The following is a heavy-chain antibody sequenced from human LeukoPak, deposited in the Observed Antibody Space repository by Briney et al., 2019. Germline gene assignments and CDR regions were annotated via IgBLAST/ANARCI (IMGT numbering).Heavy chain of an antibody. D-gene: IGHD3-3*01. Sequence: SETLSLTCTVSGGSISSSSYYWGWIRQPPGKGLEWIGSIYYSGSTYYNPSLKSRVTISVDTSKNQFSLKLSSVTATDTAVYYCARDLYYYYGMDVWGQGTTVTVSS. J-gene: IGHJ6*02. CDR1: GGSISSSSYY. CDR3: ARDLYYYYGMDV. CDR2: IYYSGST. V-gene: IGHV4-39*01.